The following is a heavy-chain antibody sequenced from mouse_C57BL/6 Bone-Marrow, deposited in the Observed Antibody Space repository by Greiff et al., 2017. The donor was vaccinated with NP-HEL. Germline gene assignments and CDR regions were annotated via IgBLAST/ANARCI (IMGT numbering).Heavy chain of an antibody. CDR1: GYTFTSYW. V-gene: IGHV1-64*01. Sequence: QVQLQQPGAELVKPGASVKLSCKASGYTFTSYWMHWVKQRPGQGLEWIGMIHPNSGSTNYNEKFKSKATLTVDKSSSTAYMQLSSLTSEDSAVYYCARRGYYGRNYFDYWGQGTTLTVSS. CDR2: IHPNSGST. CDR3: ARRGYYGRNYFDY. D-gene: IGHD1-1*01. J-gene: IGHJ2*01.